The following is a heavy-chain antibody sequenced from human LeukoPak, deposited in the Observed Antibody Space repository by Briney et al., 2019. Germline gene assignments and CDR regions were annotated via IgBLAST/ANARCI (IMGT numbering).Heavy chain of an antibody. CDR1: GFTFNTHW. D-gene: IGHD2-2*01. J-gene: IGHJ4*02. CDR3: SGRSGFSSIY. V-gene: IGHV3-7*01. CDR2: ISPDGGAE. Sequence: GGSLRLSCGASGFTFNTHWMNWVRHAPGKGLEWMANISPDGGAEVYVDSVKGRFTISRDNAKNSVYLQMNNVRAEDTGVYYCSGRSGFSSIYWGQGILVTVSS.